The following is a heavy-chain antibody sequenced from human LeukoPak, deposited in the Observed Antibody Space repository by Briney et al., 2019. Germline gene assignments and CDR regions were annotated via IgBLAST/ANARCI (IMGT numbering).Heavy chain of an antibody. Sequence: PSETLSLTCTVSGGSISSYYWSWIRQPPGKGLEWIGEINHSGSTNYNPSLKSRVTISVDTSKNQFSLKLSSVTAADTAVYYCAREGPFGSSGYHYLIDYWGQGTLVTVSS. V-gene: IGHV4-34*01. CDR3: AREGPFGSSGYHYLIDY. CDR1: GGSISSYY. J-gene: IGHJ4*02. D-gene: IGHD3-22*01. CDR2: INHSGST.